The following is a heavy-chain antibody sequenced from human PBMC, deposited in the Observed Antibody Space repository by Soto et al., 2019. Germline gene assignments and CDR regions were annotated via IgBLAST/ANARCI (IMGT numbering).Heavy chain of an antibody. CDR3: AREQDRRYGDFDY. V-gene: IGHV1-3*01. D-gene: IGHD5-18*01. CDR2: INAGNGNT. Sequence: VASVKVSCKASGYTFTSYAMHWVRQAPGQRLEWMGWINAGNGNTKYSQKFQGRVTITRDTSASTAYMELSSLRSEDTAVYYCAREQDRRYGDFDYWGQGTLVTVSS. J-gene: IGHJ4*02. CDR1: GYTFTSYA.